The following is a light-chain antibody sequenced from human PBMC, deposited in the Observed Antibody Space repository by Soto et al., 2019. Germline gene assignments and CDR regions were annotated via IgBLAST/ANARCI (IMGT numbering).Light chain of an antibody. J-gene: IGLJ1*01. Sequence: QSVLTQPPSVSGAPGQRVTISCAGGPSKFGSGNDATWYQHLPGTAPKLLVYGNSVGPSGVPDRFSGSKSGTSASLAITGLQAEDEADYYCQSFDSSLSGSVFGSGTKLTVL. CDR1: PSKFGSGND. CDR2: GNS. CDR3: QSFDSSLSGSV. V-gene: IGLV1-40*01.